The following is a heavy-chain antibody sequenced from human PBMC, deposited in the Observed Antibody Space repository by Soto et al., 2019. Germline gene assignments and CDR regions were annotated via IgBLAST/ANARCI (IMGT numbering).Heavy chain of an antibody. CDR3: ARSGSYSWLPY. Sequence: GGSLRLSCAASGFTFSSYALSWVRQAPGRGLEWVSSISPSGDTYYADSVKGRFTPSRDNSKNTVYLQMNSLKVEDTALYFCARSGSYSWLPYWGQGTLVTVSS. J-gene: IGHJ4*02. CDR2: ISPSGDT. V-gene: IGHV3-23*01. CDR1: GFTFSSYA. D-gene: IGHD1-26*01.